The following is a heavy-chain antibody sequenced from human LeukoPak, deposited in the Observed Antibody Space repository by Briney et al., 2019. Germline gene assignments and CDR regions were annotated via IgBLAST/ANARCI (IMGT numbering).Heavy chain of an antibody. Sequence: PGGSLRLSCAASGFTFSTYAFHWVRQAPGKGLEWVANIKQDGSEKYYVDSVKGRFTISRDNAKNSLYLQMNSLRAEDTAVYYCAMGADYWGQGTLVTVSS. CDR2: IKQDGSEK. J-gene: IGHJ4*02. D-gene: IGHD4/OR15-4a*01. V-gene: IGHV3-7*01. CDR3: AMGADY. CDR1: GFTFSTYA.